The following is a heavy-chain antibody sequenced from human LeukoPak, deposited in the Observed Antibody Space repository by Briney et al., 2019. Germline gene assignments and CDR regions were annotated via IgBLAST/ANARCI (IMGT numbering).Heavy chain of an antibody. D-gene: IGHD2-21*02. V-gene: IGHV1-18*01. J-gene: IGHJ6*03. CDR1: GYTFTSYG. CDR3: ARVGPYCGGGCYPAVGYYYYYMDV. Sequence: AAVKVSCKASGYTFTSYGISWVRQAPAQGLEWMGWINAYNGNTNYAQKLQGRVTITTDTSKSTAYMVLRSLRSDDTAVYSGARVGPYCGGGCYPAVGYYYYYMDVWGKGTTVTVSS. CDR2: INAYNGNT.